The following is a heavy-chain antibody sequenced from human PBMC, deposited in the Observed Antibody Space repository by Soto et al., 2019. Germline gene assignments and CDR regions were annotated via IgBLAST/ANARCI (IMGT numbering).Heavy chain of an antibody. D-gene: IGHD1-7*01. CDR2: IYWDEDK. CDR1: GFSLNTNGMG. J-gene: IGHJ6*01. V-gene: IGHV2-5*02. Sequence: QITLKESGPTLVRPTQTLTLTCSFSGFSLNTNGMGVGWIRQPPGKALEWLAFIYWDEDKRYSPSLKTTRTVTTDTSKDAVVLTLTNLHPLDTGTYYFAGWNSGSGWDVWRQGTTVTVPS. CDR3: AGWNSGSGWDV.